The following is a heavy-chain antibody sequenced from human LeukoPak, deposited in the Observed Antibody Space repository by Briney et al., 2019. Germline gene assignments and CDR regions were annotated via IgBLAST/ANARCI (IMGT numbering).Heavy chain of an antibody. D-gene: IGHD4-17*01. CDR2: IYYSGST. Sequence: SETLSLTCTVSGGSISSSSYYWGWIRQPPGKGLEWIGSIYYSGSTNYNPSLKSRVTISVDTSKNQFSLKLSSVTAADTAVYYCARSHDYRDYATIDYWGQGTLVTVSS. CDR3: ARSHDYRDYATIDY. J-gene: IGHJ4*02. V-gene: IGHV4-39*07. CDR1: GGSISSSSYY.